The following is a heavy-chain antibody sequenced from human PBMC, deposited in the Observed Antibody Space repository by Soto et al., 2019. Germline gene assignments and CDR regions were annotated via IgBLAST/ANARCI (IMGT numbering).Heavy chain of an antibody. Sequence: SETLSLTCTVSGGSISSGGYYWIWIRQHPGKGLEWIGYIYYSGSTYYNPSLKSRVTISVDTSKNQFSLKLSSVTAADTAVYYCARYWFGRFDYWGQGTLVTVSS. V-gene: IGHV4-31*02. CDR1: GGSISSGGYY. D-gene: IGHD3-10*01. J-gene: IGHJ4*02. CDR3: ARYWFGRFDY. CDR2: IYYSGST.